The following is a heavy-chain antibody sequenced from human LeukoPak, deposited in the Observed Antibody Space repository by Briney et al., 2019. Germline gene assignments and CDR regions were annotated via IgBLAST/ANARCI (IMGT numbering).Heavy chain of an antibody. CDR1: GFTFSSYA. CDR3: AKDYYYDFWSGSGEPPDY. V-gene: IGHV3-23*01. CDR2: ISGSGGST. D-gene: IGHD3-3*01. J-gene: IGHJ4*02. Sequence: PGGSLRLSCAASGFTFSSYAMSWVRQAPGKGLEWVSAISGSGGSTYYADSVKGRFTISRDNSKNTLYLQMNSLRAEDTAVYYCAKDYYYDFWSGSGEPPDYWGQGTLVTVSS.